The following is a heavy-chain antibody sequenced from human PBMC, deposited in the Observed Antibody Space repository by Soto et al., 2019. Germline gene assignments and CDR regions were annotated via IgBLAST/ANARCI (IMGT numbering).Heavy chain of an antibody. Sequence: SVKVSCKASGGTFSSYAISWVRQAPGQGLEWMGGIIPIFGTANYAQKFQGRVTITADESTSTAYMELSSLRSEDTAVYYCATGPSCRSTSCYKGGYYYYYYGMDVWGQGTTVTVSS. CDR2: IIPIFGTA. J-gene: IGHJ6*02. CDR1: GGTFSSYA. V-gene: IGHV1-69*13. D-gene: IGHD2-2*02. CDR3: ATGPSCRSTSCYKGGYYYYYYGMDV.